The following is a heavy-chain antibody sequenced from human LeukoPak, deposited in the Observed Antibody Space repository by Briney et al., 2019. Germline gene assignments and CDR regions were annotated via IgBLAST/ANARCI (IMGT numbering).Heavy chain of an antibody. CDR1: GGSFSGYY. Sequence: PSETLSLTCAVYGGSFSGYYWSWIRQPPGKGLEWIGEINHSGSTNYNPSLKSRVTISVDTSKNQFSLKLSSVTAADTAVYYCARPRGAAVAGWGYWGQGTLVTVSS. CDR3: ARPRGAAVAGWGY. J-gene: IGHJ4*02. CDR2: INHSGST. V-gene: IGHV4-34*01. D-gene: IGHD6-19*01.